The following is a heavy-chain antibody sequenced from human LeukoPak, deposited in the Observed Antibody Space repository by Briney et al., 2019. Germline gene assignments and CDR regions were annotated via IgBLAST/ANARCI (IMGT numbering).Heavy chain of an antibody. CDR3: ATDHAIAMTTVTPAGAFDI. V-gene: IGHV1-69*05. CDR2: IIPIFGTA. Sequence: SVKVSCKASGGTFSSYAISWVRQAPGQGLEWMGGIIPIFGTANYAQKFQGRVTITTDESTSTAYMELSSLRSEDTAVYYCATDHAIAMTTVTPAGAFDIWGQGTMVTVSS. CDR1: GGTFSSYA. J-gene: IGHJ3*02. D-gene: IGHD4-17*01.